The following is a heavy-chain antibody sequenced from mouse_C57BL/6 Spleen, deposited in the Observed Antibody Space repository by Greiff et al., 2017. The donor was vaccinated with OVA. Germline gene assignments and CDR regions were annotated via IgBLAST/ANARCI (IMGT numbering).Heavy chain of an antibody. CDR1: GFTFSDYY. Sequence: EVKLMESEGGLVQPGSSMKLSCTASGFTFSDYYMAWVRQVPEKGLEWVANINYDGSSTYYLDSLKSRFIISRDNAKNILYLQMSSLKSEDTATYYCARNYDYLYYFDYWGQGTTLTVSS. CDR2: INYDGSST. J-gene: IGHJ2*01. D-gene: IGHD2-4*01. CDR3: ARNYDYLYYFDY. V-gene: IGHV5-16*01.